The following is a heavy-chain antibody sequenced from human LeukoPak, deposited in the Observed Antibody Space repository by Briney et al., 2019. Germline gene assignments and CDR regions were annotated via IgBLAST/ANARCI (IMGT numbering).Heavy chain of an antibody. D-gene: IGHD3-3*01. V-gene: IGHV1-69*13. J-gene: IGHJ5*02. Sequence: PVKVSCKASGGTFSSYAISWVRQAPGQGLEWMGGIIPIFGTANYAQKFQGRVTTTADESTSTAYMELSSLRSEDTAVYYCARSRFLEWLLPYNWFDPWGQGTLVTVSS. CDR2: IIPIFGTA. CDR1: GGTFSSYA. CDR3: ARSRFLEWLLPYNWFDP.